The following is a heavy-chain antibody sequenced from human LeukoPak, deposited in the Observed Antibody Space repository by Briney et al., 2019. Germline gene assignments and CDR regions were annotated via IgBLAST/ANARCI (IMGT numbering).Heavy chain of an antibody. V-gene: IGHV3-23*01. CDR2: IRGTGDST. Sequence: LSLTCTVSGGSISSDEYYWSWIRQHPGKGLEWVSTIRGTGDSTHYADSVKGRFIISRDKSKNMLYLQMNGLRAEDTAIYYCAKGQELDDGVFDSWGQGTLVTVSS. D-gene: IGHD1-1*01. CDR3: AKGQELDDGVFDS. J-gene: IGHJ4*02. CDR1: GGSISSDEYY.